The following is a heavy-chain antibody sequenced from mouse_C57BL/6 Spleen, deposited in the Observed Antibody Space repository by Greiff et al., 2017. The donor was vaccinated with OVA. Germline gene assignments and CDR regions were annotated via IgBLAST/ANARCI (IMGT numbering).Heavy chain of an antibody. CDR3: ASGGSYLYCAMDY. CDR2: ISDGGSYT. V-gene: IGHV5-4*01. J-gene: IGHJ4*01. Sequence: EVQLVESGGGLVKPGGSLKLSCAASGFTFSSYAMPWVRQTPEKRLEWVATISDGGSYTYYPDNVKGRFTISRDNAKNNLYLQMSHLKSEDTAMYYFASGGSYLYCAMDYWGQGTSVTVSS. CDR1: GFTFSSYA. D-gene: IGHD1-1*02.